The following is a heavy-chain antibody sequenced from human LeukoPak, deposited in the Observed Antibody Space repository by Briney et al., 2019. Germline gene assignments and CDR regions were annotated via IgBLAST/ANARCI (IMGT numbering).Heavy chain of an antibody. V-gene: IGHV4-31*03. CDR2: IYYSGST. CDR1: GGSISSGGYY. J-gene: IGHJ4*02. CDR3: ARVRARYNLDY. D-gene: IGHD1-1*01. Sequence: SQTLSLTCTVSGGSISSGGYYWSWIRQHPGTGLEWIGYIYYSGSTYYNPSLKSRVTISVDTSKNQFSLKLSSVTAADTAVYYCARVRARYNLDYWGQGTLVTVSS.